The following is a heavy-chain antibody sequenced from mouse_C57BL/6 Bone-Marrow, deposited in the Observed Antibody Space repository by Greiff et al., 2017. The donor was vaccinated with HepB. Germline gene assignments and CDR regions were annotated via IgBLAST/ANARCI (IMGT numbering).Heavy chain of an antibody. V-gene: IGHV6-3*01. Sequence: EVHLVESGGGLVQPGGSMKLSCVASGFTFSNYWMNWVRQSPEKGLEWVAQIRLKSDNYATHYAESVKGRFTISRDDSKSSVYLQMNNLRAEDTGIYYCTYLLWFPRGFDYWGQGTTLTVSS. J-gene: IGHJ2*01. D-gene: IGHD2-2*01. CDR2: IRLKSDNYAT. CDR3: TYLLWFPRGFDY. CDR1: GFTFSNYW.